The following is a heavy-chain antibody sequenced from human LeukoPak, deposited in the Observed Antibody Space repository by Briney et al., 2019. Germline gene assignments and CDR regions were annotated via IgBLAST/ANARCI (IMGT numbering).Heavy chain of an antibody. J-gene: IGHJ3*02. CDR3: ARQGTEYGDYDRKSVFDI. Sequence: SETLSLTCTVSGGSISRGRYYWGWGRQPRGEGRGWQGSIWHSGNTYDSPWRKGRVNIAEDEWKNQFTQKLSSVTAADTAVYYCARQGTEYGDYDRKSVFDIWGQGTMVTVSS. CDR2: IWHSGNT. V-gene: IGHV4-39*01. CDR1: GGSISRGRYY. D-gene: IGHD4-17*01.